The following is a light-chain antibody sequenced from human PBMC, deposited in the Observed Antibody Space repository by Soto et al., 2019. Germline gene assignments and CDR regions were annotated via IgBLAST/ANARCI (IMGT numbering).Light chain of an antibody. CDR2: GAA. Sequence: ENVLTQSPGTLSLSPGERATLSCRASQSVSSSFVAWYQQKPGQSPRLVIYGAASRATGIPDRFSRSGSGKDFTLTISRMEPEDFAVYYFQENVSLPSTFGQGTILKIK. J-gene: IGKJ5*01. CDR1: QSVSSSF. CDR3: QENVSLPST. V-gene: IGKV3-20*01.